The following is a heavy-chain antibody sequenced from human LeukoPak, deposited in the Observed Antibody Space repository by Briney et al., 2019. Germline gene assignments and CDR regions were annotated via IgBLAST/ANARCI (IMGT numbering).Heavy chain of an antibody. Sequence: SQTLSLTCTVSGGSISSGGYYWRWIRQHPGKGLEWIGYIYYSGSTYYNPSLKSRVTISVDTSKNQFSLKLSSVTAADTAVYYCARDSPPRGYDFWSGYYTSYNWFDPWGQGTLVTVSS. V-gene: IGHV4-31*03. CDR1: GGSISSGGYY. D-gene: IGHD3-3*01. CDR3: ARDSPPRGYDFWSGYYTSYNWFDP. J-gene: IGHJ5*02. CDR2: IYYSGST.